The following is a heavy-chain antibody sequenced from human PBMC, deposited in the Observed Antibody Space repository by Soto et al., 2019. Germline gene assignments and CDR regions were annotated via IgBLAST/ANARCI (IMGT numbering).Heavy chain of an antibody. Sequence: SETLSLTCTVSGGSIVSGGYYWSCIRQHPWRGLEWIGYIYYSGSTYYNPSLKSRVTISVDTSKNQFSLKLSSVTAADTAVCYCARAPDTIFGVVNHYFDYWGQGTLVTVSS. CDR1: GGSIVSGGYY. CDR3: ARAPDTIFGVVNHYFDY. CDR2: IYYSGST. D-gene: IGHD3-3*01. V-gene: IGHV4-31*03. J-gene: IGHJ4*02.